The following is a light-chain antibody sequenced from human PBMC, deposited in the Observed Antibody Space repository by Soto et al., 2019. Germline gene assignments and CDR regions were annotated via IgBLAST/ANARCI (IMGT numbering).Light chain of an antibody. Sequence: NFMLTQPHSVSESPGKTVTISCTRSSGSIASNYVQWYQQRPGSAPTPVIYEDSQRPSGVPDRFSGSIDSSSNSASLTISRLKTEDEADYYCSSYTSRSTLVFGTGTKLTVL. J-gene: IGLJ1*01. CDR2: EDS. V-gene: IGLV6-57*04. CDR1: SGSIASNY. CDR3: SSYTSRSTLV.